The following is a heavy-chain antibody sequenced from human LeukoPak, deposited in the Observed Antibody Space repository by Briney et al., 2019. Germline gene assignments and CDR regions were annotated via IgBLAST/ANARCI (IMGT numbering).Heavy chain of an antibody. CDR3: ARVKDYYDSSGPNWFDP. J-gene: IGHJ5*02. V-gene: IGHV1-69*04. D-gene: IGHD3-22*01. CDR1: GGTFSSYA. CDR2: IIPILGIA. Sequence: GASVKVSCKASGGTFSSYAISWVRQAPGQGLEWMGRIIPILGIANYAQKFQGRVTITADKSASTAYMELSSLRSEDTAVYYCARVKDYYDSSGPNWFDPWGQGTLVTVSS.